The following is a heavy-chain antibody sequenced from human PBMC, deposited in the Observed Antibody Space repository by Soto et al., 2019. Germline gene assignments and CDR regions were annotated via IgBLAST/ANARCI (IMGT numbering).Heavy chain of an antibody. Sequence: PGGSLRLSCAASGFTFSSYAMSWVRQAPGKGLEWVSAISGSGGSTYYADSVKGRFTISRDNSKNTLYLQMNSLRAEDTAVYYCAKEQSSYYDFWSGLYYYYGMDVWGQGTTVTV. J-gene: IGHJ6*02. V-gene: IGHV3-23*01. CDR2: ISGSGGST. CDR1: GFTFSSYA. D-gene: IGHD3-3*01. CDR3: AKEQSSYYDFWSGLYYYYGMDV.